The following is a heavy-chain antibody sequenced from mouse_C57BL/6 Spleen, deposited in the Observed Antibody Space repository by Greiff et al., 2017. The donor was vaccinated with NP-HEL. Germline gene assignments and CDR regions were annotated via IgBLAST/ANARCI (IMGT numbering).Heavy chain of an antibody. D-gene: IGHD2-1*01. J-gene: IGHJ2*01. CDR3: ANGNYYFDY. CDR1: GYTFTDYY. V-gene: IGHV1-19*01. Sequence: EVQLQQSGPVLVKPGASVKMSCKASGYTFTDYYMNWVKQSHGKSLEWIGVINPYNGGTSYNQKFKGKATLTVDKSSSTAYMELNSLTSEDSAVYYCANGNYYFDYWGQGTTLTVSS. CDR2: INPYNGGT.